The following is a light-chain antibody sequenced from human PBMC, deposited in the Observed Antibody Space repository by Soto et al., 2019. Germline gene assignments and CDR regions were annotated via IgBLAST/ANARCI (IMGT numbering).Light chain of an antibody. CDR2: DVC. CDR1: SSDVGGYNY. CDR3: SSYTSSSTLV. V-gene: IGLV2-14*01. Sequence: QSALTQPASVSGSPGQSITISCTGTSSDVGGYNYVSWYQQYPGKVPKLMIYDVCNRPSGVSNRFSGSKSGNTASLTISGLQAEDEADYYCSSYTSSSTLVFGGGTKLTVL. J-gene: IGLJ3*02.